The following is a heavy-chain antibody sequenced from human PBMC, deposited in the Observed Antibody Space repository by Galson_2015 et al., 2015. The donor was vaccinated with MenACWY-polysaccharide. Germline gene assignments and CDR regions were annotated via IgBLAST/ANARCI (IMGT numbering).Heavy chain of an antibody. Sequence: SLRLSCAASGFTFSSYGMHWVRQAPGKGLEWVAVISYDGSNKYYADSVEGRFTISRDNSKNTLYLQMNSLRAEDTAVYYSGIAAAGTSPTAWIDYWGQGTLVTVSS. CDR2: ISYDGSNK. V-gene: IGHV3-30*03. J-gene: IGHJ4*02. CDR1: GFTFSSYG. CDR3: GIAAAGTSPTAWIDY. D-gene: IGHD6-13*01.